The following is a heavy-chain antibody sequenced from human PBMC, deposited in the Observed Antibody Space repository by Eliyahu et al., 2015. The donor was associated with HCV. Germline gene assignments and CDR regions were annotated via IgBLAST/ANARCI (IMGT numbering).Heavy chain of an antibody. D-gene: IGHD3-22*01. Sequence: TCTFSGGSISRYYWSWIRQPPGKGLQWIGYIHYSGGTNCDPSLKSRVTISIDTSKNQFSLKLTSVTAPDPAVYFCARHVGRDSSDYWAFDYWGQGTLVTVSS. CDR3: ARHVGRDSSDYWAFDY. CDR2: IHYSGGT. V-gene: IGHV4-59*08. CDR1: GGSISRYY. J-gene: IGHJ4*02.